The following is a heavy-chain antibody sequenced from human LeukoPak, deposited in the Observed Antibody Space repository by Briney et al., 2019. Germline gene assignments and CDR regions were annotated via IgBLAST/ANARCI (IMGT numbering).Heavy chain of an antibody. Sequence: ASVKVSCKASGYTFTSYYMHWVRQAPGQGLEWMGVINPSGGSTSYAQKFQGRVTMTRDTSTSTVYMELSSLRSEDTAVHYCAREGAVAGSPGGFFDYWGQGTLVTVSS. CDR1: GYTFTSYY. CDR3: AREGAVAGSPGGFFDY. J-gene: IGHJ4*02. V-gene: IGHV1-46*01. CDR2: INPSGGST. D-gene: IGHD6-19*01.